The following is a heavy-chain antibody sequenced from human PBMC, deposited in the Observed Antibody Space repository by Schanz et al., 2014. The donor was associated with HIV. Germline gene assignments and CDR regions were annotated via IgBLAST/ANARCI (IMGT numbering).Heavy chain of an antibody. CDR1: GGSISSSGYY. CDR2: IYYSGST. CDR3: ARSGDYGDRSQPYYYYGMDV. D-gene: IGHD4-17*01. J-gene: IGHJ6*02. Sequence: QVQLQESGPGLVKPSQTLSLTCTVSGGSISSSGYYWSWIRQHPGKGLEWIGYIYYSGSTYYNPSLKSRVTISVDTSKNQFSLKLTSVTAADTAVYYCARSGDYGDRSQPYYYYGMDVWSPGALVTVSS. V-gene: IGHV4-31*03.